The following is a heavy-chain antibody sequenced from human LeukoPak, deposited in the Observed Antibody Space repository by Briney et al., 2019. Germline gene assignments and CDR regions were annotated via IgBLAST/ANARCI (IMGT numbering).Heavy chain of an antibody. J-gene: IGHJ4*02. D-gene: IGHD1-26*01. CDR3: ARGWASGSYYNY. Sequence: PSETLSLTCTVSVGSISGYFWSWVRQAPGTGLEWIGHIYYSGATNYNPSLRRRVTISVDTSKNQFSLKPSSVTAADTAVYYCARGWASGSYYNYWGQGTLVTVSS. CDR2: IYYSGAT. CDR1: VGSISGYF. V-gene: IGHV4-59*13.